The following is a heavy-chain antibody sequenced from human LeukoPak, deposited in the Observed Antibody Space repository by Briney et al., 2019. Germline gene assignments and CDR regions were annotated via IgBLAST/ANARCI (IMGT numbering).Heavy chain of an antibody. J-gene: IGHJ3*02. CDR1: GFTFNNYA. D-gene: IGHD3-22*01. CDR3: AKPFPNYYDSSGYRATAFDI. Sequence: GGTLRLSCAGSGFTFNNYAMDWVRQAPNKGLEWVSGISGSGSSTYYADSVKGRFTISRDNSKNTLYLQMNSLRAEDTAVYYCAKPFPNYYDSSGYRATAFDIWGQGTMVTVSS. V-gene: IGHV3-23*01. CDR2: ISGSGSST.